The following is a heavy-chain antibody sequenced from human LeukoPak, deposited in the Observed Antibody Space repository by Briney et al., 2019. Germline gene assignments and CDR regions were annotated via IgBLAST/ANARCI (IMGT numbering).Heavy chain of an antibody. CDR3: ARGATDTTRWFDP. J-gene: IGHJ5*02. V-gene: IGHV3-66*01. D-gene: IGHD1-7*01. CDR2: IYSGGST. Sequence: GGSLRLSCAASGFTVSSNYMSWARQAPGKGLEWVSVIYSGGSTYYADSVKGRFTISRDNAKNSLYLQMNGLRADDTATYYCARGATDTTRWFDPWGQGTLVTVSS. CDR1: GFTVSSNY.